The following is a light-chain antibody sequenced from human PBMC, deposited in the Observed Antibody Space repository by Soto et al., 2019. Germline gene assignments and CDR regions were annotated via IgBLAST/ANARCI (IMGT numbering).Light chain of an antibody. V-gene: IGKV1-39*01. CDR1: QSISRY. CDR2: AAS. CDR3: QQSYSTLTWT. J-gene: IGKJ1*01. Sequence: DIQMTQSPSSLSASVGDRVTITCRASQSISRYLNWYQQKPGKAPKLLIYAASSLQSGVPSRFSGSGSGTDFILIISSLQPEDSATYYCQQSYSTLTWTFGQGTKVEIK.